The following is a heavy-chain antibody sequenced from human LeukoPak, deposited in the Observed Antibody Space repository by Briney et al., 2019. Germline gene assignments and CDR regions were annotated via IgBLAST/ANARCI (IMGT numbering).Heavy chain of an antibody. CDR2: IIPILGIA. J-gene: IGHJ4*02. D-gene: IGHD3-10*01. CDR1: GGTFSSYA. V-gene: IGHV1-69*04. CDR3: AKLAPLWFEKSYFDY. Sequence: SVKVSCKASGGTFSSYAISWVRQAPGQGLEWMGRIIPILGIANYAQKFQGRVTITADKSTSTAYMELSSLRSEDTAVYYCAKLAPLWFEKSYFDYWGQGTLVTVSS.